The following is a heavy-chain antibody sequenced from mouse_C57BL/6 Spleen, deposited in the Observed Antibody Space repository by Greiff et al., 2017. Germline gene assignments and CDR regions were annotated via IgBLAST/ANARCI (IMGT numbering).Heavy chain of an antibody. V-gene: IGHV5-17*01. J-gene: IGHJ1*03. Sequence: EVQLVESGGGLVKPGGSLKLSCAASGFTFSDYGMHWVRQAPEKGLEWVAYISSGSSTIYYADTVKGRFTISRDNAKNTLFLQMTSLRSEDTAVYYCARAGGAYWYFDVWGTGTTVTVSA. CDR2: ISSGSSTI. CDR3: ARAGGAYWYFDV. CDR1: GFTFSDYG.